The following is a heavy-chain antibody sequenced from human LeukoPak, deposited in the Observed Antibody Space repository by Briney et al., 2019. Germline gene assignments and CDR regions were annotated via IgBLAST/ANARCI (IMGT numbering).Heavy chain of an antibody. CDR1: GFMFDDFA. CDR3: STDPRLLIY. Sequence: GGSLRLSCEGYGFMFDDFALYWVRLAPGKGLEWVSGINGIGSGTAYADSVKGRFTISRDNAKNSLYLQMNSLRPDDTALYYCSTDPRLLIYWGHGTLVTVSS. CDR2: INGIGSGT. V-gene: IGHV3-9*01. J-gene: IGHJ4*01. D-gene: IGHD2-8*01.